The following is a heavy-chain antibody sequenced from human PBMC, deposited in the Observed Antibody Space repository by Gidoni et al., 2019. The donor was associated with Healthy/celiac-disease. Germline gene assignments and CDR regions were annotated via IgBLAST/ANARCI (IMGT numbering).Heavy chain of an antibody. CDR3: AAYCSSTSCRDWYFDL. V-gene: IGHV1-8*01. D-gene: IGHD2-2*01. CDR2: MNPNSGNT. J-gene: IGHJ2*01. Sequence: QVQLVQSGAEVKKPGASVTVSCKASGYTFTSYDINWVRQATGQGLEWMGWMNPNSGNTGYAQKFQGRVTMTRNTSISTAYMELSSLRSEDTAVYYCAAYCSSTSCRDWYFDLWGRGTLVTVSS. CDR1: GYTFTSYD.